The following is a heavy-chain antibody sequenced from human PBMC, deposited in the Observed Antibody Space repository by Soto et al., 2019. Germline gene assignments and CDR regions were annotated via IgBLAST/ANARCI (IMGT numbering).Heavy chain of an antibody. D-gene: IGHD3-10*01. Sequence: QVQLQESGPGLVKPSETLSLTCTVSGGSISSYYWSWIRQPPGKGLEWIGYIYYSGSTNYNPSLKSRVTISVDTSKNQFSLTLSSVTAADTAVYYCARASYYGSGSRDNWFDPWGQGTLVTVSS. CDR2: IYYSGST. CDR1: GGSISSYY. J-gene: IGHJ5*02. V-gene: IGHV4-59*01. CDR3: ARASYYGSGSRDNWFDP.